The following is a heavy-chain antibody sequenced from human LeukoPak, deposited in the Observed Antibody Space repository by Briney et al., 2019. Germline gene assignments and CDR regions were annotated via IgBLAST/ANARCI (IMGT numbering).Heavy chain of an antibody. J-gene: IGHJ6*03. CDR3: ARVSDFWSGYLDYYYYYYMDV. D-gene: IGHD3-3*01. CDR2: IIPIFGTA. Sequence: ASVKVSCKASGGTFSSYAISWVRQAPGQGLEWMGGIIPIFGTANYAQKFQGRVTITADKSTSTAYMELSSLRSEDTAVYYCARVSDFWSGYLDYYYYYYMDVWGKGTTVTVSS. CDR1: GGTFSSYA. V-gene: IGHV1-69*06.